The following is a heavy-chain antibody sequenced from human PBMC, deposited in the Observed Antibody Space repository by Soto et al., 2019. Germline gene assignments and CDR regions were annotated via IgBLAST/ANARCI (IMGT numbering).Heavy chain of an antibody. CDR3: APMVRGATPHYGMDV. D-gene: IGHD3-10*01. Sequence: GGSLRLSCAASGFTFSSYAMSWVRQAPGKGLEWVSAISGSGGSTYYADSVKGRFTISRDNSKNTLYLKMNSLRAEDTAVYYCAPMVRGATPHYGMDVWGQGTTVTVSS. J-gene: IGHJ6*02. V-gene: IGHV3-23*01. CDR1: GFTFSSYA. CDR2: ISGSGGST.